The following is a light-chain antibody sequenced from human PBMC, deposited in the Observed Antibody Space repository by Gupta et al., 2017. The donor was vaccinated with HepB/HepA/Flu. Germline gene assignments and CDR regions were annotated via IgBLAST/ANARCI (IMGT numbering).Light chain of an antibody. CDR2: DVG. V-gene: IGLV2-14*03. Sequence: QSALTQPASVSGSPGQSITISCTGSSSDVGGYKYVSWYQQHPGKATNLMIYDVGNRPSGVSNRFSGSKSGNTASLTISGLQAEEEADYYCSSDTSRDTWVFGGGTKLTVL. J-gene: IGLJ3*02. CDR1: SSDVGGYKY. CDR3: SSDTSRDTWV.